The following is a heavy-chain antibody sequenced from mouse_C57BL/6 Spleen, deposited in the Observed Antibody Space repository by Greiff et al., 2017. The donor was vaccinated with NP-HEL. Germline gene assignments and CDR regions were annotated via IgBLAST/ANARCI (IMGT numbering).Heavy chain of an antibody. V-gene: IGHV1-59*01. J-gene: IGHJ2*01. CDR3: ARYQGTVFDY. D-gene: IGHD1-1*01. CDR2: IDPSDSYT. Sequence: QVHVKQPGAELVRPGTSVKLSCKASGYTFTSYWMHWVKQRPGQGLEWIGVIDPSDSYTNYNQKFKGKATLTVDTSSSTAYMQLSSLTSEDSAVYYCARYQGTVFDYWGQGTTLTVSS. CDR1: GYTFTSYW.